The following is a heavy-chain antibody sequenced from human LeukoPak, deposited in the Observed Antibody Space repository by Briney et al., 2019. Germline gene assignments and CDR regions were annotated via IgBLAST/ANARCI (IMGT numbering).Heavy chain of an antibody. CDR3: ARDYYDSSGKYDAFDI. Sequence: ASVKLSCKASGYTFTSYGISWVRQAPGQGLEWMGWISAYNGNTNYAQKLQGRVTMTTDTSTSTAYMELRSLRSDDTAVYYCARDYYDSSGKYDAFDIWGQGTMVTVSS. D-gene: IGHD3-22*01. J-gene: IGHJ3*02. CDR2: ISAYNGNT. V-gene: IGHV1-18*01. CDR1: GYTFTSYG.